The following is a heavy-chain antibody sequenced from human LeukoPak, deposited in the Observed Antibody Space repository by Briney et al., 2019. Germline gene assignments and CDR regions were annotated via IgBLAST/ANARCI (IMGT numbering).Heavy chain of an antibody. V-gene: IGHV3-33*05. J-gene: IGHJ4*02. Sequence: PGRSLRLSCAASGFTLGSYGMQWARQAPGKGLEWVAFISYDGSNESFGDSVKGRFTISRDNSNNTLYLQMKSLRAEDTGVYYCARGNREDFYWAVPAVEFDYWARGTLVTVPS. CDR2: ISYDGSNE. CDR1: GFTLGSYG. D-gene: IGHD2-2*01. CDR3: ARGNREDFYWAVPAVEFDY.